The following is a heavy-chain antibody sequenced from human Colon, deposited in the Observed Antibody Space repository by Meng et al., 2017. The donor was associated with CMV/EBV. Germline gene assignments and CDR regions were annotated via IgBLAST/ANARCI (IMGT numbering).Heavy chain of an antibody. CDR3: ARTPFILRFLEWKADFDY. Sequence: GGSLRLSCVASGLTFSSHWMHWVRQTPGKGLEWVSSISGSSSTIYYADSVKGRFTISRDNSRNTLFLQMSDLRADDTAVYYCARTPFILRFLEWKADFDYWGQGTLVTVSS. D-gene: IGHD3-3*01. CDR1: GLTFSSHW. J-gene: IGHJ4*02. CDR2: ISGSSSTI. V-gene: IGHV3-21*04.